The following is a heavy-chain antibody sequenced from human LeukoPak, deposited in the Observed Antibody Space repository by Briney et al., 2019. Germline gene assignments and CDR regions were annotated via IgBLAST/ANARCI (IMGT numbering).Heavy chain of an antibody. D-gene: IGHD5-24*01. Sequence: ASVKVSCKASGYTFTSYDINRVRQATGQRLEWMGWMNPKSGNTGYAQKFQGRVTMTRNTSISTAYMELGRLKSEDTAVYYCARGWGRDGYSYYFDYWGQGTLVTVSS. J-gene: IGHJ4*02. CDR2: MNPKSGNT. V-gene: IGHV1-8*01. CDR1: GYTFTSYD. CDR3: ARGWGRDGYSYYFDY.